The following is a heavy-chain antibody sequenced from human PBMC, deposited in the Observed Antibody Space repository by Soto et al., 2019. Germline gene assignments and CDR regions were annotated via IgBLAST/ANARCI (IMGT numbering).Heavy chain of an antibody. CDR1: GFTFSSYD. CDR2: IWYDGSNK. J-gene: IGHJ4*02. V-gene: IGHV3-33*06. CDR3: AKGGYSSSWTFDY. Sequence: QVQLVESGGGVVQPGRSLRLSCAASGFTFSSYDMHWVRQAPGKGLEWVAVIWYDGSNKYYADSVKGRFTMSRDNSKNRMYLQMNSLRAEDTAVYYCAKGGYSSSWTFDYWGQGTLVTVSS. D-gene: IGHD6-13*01.